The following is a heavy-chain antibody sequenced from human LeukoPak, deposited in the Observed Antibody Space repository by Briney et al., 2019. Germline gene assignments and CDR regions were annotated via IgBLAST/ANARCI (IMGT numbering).Heavy chain of an antibody. CDR3: AKLCSSSSRPDY. V-gene: IGHV3-33*06. D-gene: IGHD6-6*01. CDR1: GFTFSSYG. J-gene: IGHJ4*02. Sequence: GGSLRLSCAASGFTFSSYGMHWVRQAPGKGLEWVAVIWYDGSNKYYADSVKGRFTISRDNSKNTMYLQMNSLRAEDTAVYYCAKLCSSSSRPDYWGQGTLVTVSS. CDR2: IWYDGSNK.